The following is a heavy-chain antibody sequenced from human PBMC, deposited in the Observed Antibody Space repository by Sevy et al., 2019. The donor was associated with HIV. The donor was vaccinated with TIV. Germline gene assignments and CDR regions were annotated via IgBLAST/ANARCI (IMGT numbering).Heavy chain of an antibody. J-gene: IGHJ4*02. V-gene: IGHV3-43*01. Sequence: GGSLRLSCAASGFTFDDYTMNWVRQAPGKGLEWVSLITWDGGSTYYVDSVKGRFTISRDNTKNSLYLQMDSLRVEDTAEYYCVRGGQRFDYWGQGTLVTVSS. CDR2: ITWDGGST. CDR3: VRGGQRFDY. D-gene: IGHD3-16*01. CDR1: GFTFDDYT.